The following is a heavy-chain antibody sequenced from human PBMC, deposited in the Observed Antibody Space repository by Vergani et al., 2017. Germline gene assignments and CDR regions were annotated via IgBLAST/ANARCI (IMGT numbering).Heavy chain of an antibody. J-gene: IGHJ6*02. D-gene: IGHD3-10*01. CDR3: ARDSGSMVRGVIASYYYGMDV. V-gene: IGHV4-61*01. CDR2: IYYSGST. CDR1: GGSVSSGSYY. Sequence: QVQLQESGPGLVKPSETLSLTCTVSGGSVSSGSYYWSWIRQPPGKGLEWIGYIYYSGSTNYNPSLKSRVTISVDTSKNQFSLKLSFVTAADTAVYYCARDSGSMVRGVIASYYYGMDVWGQGTTVTVSS.